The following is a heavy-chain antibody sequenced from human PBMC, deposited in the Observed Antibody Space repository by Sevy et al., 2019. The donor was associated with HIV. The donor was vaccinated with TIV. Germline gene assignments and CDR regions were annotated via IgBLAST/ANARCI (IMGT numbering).Heavy chain of an antibody. V-gene: IGHV3-15*01. Sequence: GGSLRLSCAASGFTFSSYCMTWVRQAPGKGLEWVGRIKSKTDGGTTDYAAPVKGRFTISRDDSKNTLYLQMNSLKTEDTAVYYCTTDGGGYNYGYSFDYWGQGTLVTVSS. CDR1: GFTFSSYC. D-gene: IGHD5-18*01. J-gene: IGHJ4*02. CDR3: TTDGGGYNYGYSFDY. CDR2: IKSKTDGGTT.